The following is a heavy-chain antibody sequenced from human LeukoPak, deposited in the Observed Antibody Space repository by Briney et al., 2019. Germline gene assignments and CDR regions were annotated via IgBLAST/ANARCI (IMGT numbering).Heavy chain of an antibody. V-gene: IGHV1-8*01. J-gene: IGHJ6*03. Sequence: ASVKVSCKASGYTFTSCDINWLRQATGQGLEWMGWRNPNSGNTGYAQKFQGRVSMTRNTSIITAYMELSSLRSEDPAVYYCARANDILNGYYHSGPMDVWGKGTTVTVSS. D-gene: IGHD3-9*01. CDR3: ARANDILNGYYHSGPMDV. CDR1: GYTFTSCD. CDR2: RNPNSGNT.